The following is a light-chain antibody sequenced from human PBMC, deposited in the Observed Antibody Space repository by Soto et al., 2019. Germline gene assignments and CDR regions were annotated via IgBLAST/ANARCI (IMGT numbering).Light chain of an antibody. CDR2: LNSDGSH. CDR1: SGHSSYA. Sequence: QPVLTQSPSASASLGASVKLTCTLSSGHSSYAIAWHQQQPEKGPRYLMKLNSDGSHSKGDGIPDRFSGSSSGAERYLTISSLQSEDEADYYCQTLGPHVVFGGGTKLTVL. CDR3: QTLGPHVV. J-gene: IGLJ2*01. V-gene: IGLV4-69*01.